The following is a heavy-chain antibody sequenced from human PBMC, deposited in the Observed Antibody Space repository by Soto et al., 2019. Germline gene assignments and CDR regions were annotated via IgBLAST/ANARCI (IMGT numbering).Heavy chain of an antibody. Sequence: PSETLSLTCAVYGGSFSGYYWSWIRQPPGKGLEWIGEINHSGSTNYNPSLKSRVTISVDTSKNQFSLKLSSVTAADTAVYYCARSRYCSGGSCYAGSPSQWFDPWGQGTLVNVSS. CDR3: ARSRYCSGGSCYAGSPSQWFDP. V-gene: IGHV4-34*01. CDR1: GGSFSGYY. CDR2: INHSGST. J-gene: IGHJ5*02. D-gene: IGHD2-15*01.